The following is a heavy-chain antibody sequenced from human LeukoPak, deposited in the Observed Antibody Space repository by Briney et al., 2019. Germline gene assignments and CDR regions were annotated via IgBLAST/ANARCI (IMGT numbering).Heavy chain of an antibody. V-gene: IGHV3-11*04. CDR1: GFTFSDYY. CDR2: IGRSGSTI. Sequence: GGSLRLSCAASGFTFSDYYMTWIRQAPGKGLEWVSYIGRSGSTIYYANSVKGRFTISRDNAKNSLYLQMNSLRAEDTAVYYCAELGITMIGGVWGKGTTVTISS. D-gene: IGHD3-10*02. CDR3: AELGITMIGGV. J-gene: IGHJ6*04.